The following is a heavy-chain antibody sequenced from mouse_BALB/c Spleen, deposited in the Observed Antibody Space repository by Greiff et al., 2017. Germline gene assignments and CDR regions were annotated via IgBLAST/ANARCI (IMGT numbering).Heavy chain of an antibody. CDR2: INPYNDGT. D-gene: IGHD3-3*01. Sequence: VQLKESGPELVKPGASVKMSCKASGYTFTSYVMHWVKQKPGQGLEWIGYINPYNDGTKYNEKFKGKATLTSDKSSSTAYMELSSLTSEDSAVYYCARVGEPAWFAYWGQGTLVTVSA. CDR1: GYTFTSYV. V-gene: IGHV1-14*01. CDR3: ARVGEPAWFAY. J-gene: IGHJ3*01.